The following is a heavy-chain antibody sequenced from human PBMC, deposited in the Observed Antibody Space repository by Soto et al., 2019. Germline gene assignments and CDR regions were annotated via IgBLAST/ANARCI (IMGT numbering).Heavy chain of an antibody. CDR1: GDRFTSYW. Sequence: GESLTISGRSSGDRFTSYWIGWVRQMPGKGLEWMAIIYPGDSDTRYSPSFQGQVTISADKSISTAYLQWSSLKASDTAMYYCARLLYGDGYPDSVLDYWGQGTLVPVSS. CDR3: ARLLYGDGYPDSVLDY. V-gene: IGHV5-51*01. J-gene: IGHJ4*02. CDR2: IYPGDSDT. D-gene: IGHD5-12*01.